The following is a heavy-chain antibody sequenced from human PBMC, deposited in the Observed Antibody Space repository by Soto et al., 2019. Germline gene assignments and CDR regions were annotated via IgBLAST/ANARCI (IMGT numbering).Heavy chain of an antibody. CDR2: LKDRSQNYAT. CDR1: GFSVSGWY. CDR3: AREGDARWLDS. J-gene: IGHJ5*01. Sequence: PGWSARLSCAASGFSVSGWYMDWVRQAPGKGLEWVARLKDRSQNYATEYAASVKGRFTVSRHPSQNSIFLQMNSLKIEDTAVYYCAREGDARWLDSWGQGTLVTVS. D-gene: IGHD1-26*01. V-gene: IGHV3-72*01.